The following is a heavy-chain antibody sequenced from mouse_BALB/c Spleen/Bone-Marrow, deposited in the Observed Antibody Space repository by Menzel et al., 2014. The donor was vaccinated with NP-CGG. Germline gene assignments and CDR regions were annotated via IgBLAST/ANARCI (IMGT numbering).Heavy chain of an antibody. CDR1: GYTFSSYW. CDR2: ILPGSGST. V-gene: IGHV1-9*01. J-gene: IGHJ2*01. D-gene: IGHD2-3*01. CDR3: ARKEGYDGYPDY. Sequence: VKLQESGAELMKPGASVKISCKATGYTFSSYWIEWVKQRPGHGLEWIGEILPGSGSTNYNEKFKGKATFTADTSSNTAYMQLSSLTSEDSAVYYCARKEGYDGYPDYWGQGTTLTVSS.